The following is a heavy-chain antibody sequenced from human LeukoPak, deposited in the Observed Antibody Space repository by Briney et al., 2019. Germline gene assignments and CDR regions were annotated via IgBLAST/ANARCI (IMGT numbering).Heavy chain of an antibody. CDR2: MYHSGST. CDR1: GYSISSGHY. Sequence: SETLSLTCTVSGYSISSGHYWGWIRQPPGKGLEWIGSMYHSGSTYYNPSLKSRVTISVDTSKNQFSLKLNSVTAADTAMYYCARGPYKYDSSGCFDYWGQGTLVTVSS. D-gene: IGHD3-22*01. CDR3: ARGPYKYDSSGCFDY. J-gene: IGHJ4*02. V-gene: IGHV4-38-2*02.